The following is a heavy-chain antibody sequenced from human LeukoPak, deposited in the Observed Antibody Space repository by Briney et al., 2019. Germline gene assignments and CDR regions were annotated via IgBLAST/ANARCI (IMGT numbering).Heavy chain of an antibody. CDR3: ARAMLIRRSVFDY. D-gene: IGHD2-21*01. CDR1: GGTFSSYA. J-gene: IGHJ4*02. Sequence: SVKVSCKASGGTFSSYAISWVRRAPGQGLEWMGRIIPIFGTANYAQKFQGRVTITTDESTSTAYMELSSLRSEDTAVYYCARAMLIRRSVFDYWGQGTLVTVSS. V-gene: IGHV1-69*05. CDR2: IIPIFGTA.